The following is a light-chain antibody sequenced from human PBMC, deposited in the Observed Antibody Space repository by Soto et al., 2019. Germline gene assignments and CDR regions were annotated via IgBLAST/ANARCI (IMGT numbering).Light chain of an antibody. V-gene: IGKV1-8*01. Sequence: AIRMTQSPSSFSASTGDRVTITCRASQDISNSLAWYQQKPGKAPNLLIYSASTLQSGVTSRFSGSGSGTDFTLTISGLQSEDFATYYCQQYYSYPPSFTFGPGTKVEI. CDR1: QDISNS. CDR3: QQYYSYPPSFT. CDR2: SAS. J-gene: IGKJ3*01.